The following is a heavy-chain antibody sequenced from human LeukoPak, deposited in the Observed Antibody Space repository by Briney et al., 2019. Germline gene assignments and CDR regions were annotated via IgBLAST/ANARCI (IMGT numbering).Heavy chain of an antibody. V-gene: IGHV3-48*03. CDR1: GFTLSSYE. Sequence: GGSLRLSCAASGFTLSSYEMNWVPQAPGKGLEWVSYISSSGSNKYYADSVKGRFTISRDNANNSLYLHMNSLRADDTAVYYCARDLSPVVRASPMGYWGQGTPVTVSS. CDR2: ISSSGSNK. CDR3: ARDLSPVVRASPMGY. D-gene: IGHD3-10*01. J-gene: IGHJ4*02.